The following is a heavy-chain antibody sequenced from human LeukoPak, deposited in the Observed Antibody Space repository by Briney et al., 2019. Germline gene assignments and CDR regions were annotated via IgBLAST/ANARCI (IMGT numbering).Heavy chain of an antibody. J-gene: IGHJ4*02. CDR3: ARVMAAYCGGDCPFDY. D-gene: IGHD2-21*02. Sequence: GASVKVSCKASGYTFTSYAMNWVRQAPGQGLEWMGWINTNTGNPTYAQGFTGRFVFSLGTSVSTAYLQISSLKAEDTAVYYCARVMAAYCGGDCPFDYWGQGTLVTVSS. CDR2: INTNTGNP. V-gene: IGHV7-4-1*02. CDR1: GYTFTSYA.